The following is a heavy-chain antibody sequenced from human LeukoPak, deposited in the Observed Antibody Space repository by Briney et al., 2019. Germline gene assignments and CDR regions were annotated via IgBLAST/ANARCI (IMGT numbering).Heavy chain of an antibody. J-gene: IGHJ4*02. V-gene: IGHV3-33*06. Sequence: GGSLTLSCVASQFTFSHYGMYWVRQAPGKGLEWVAVIWNDGSSQFYADSVKGRFTIFRDNFQNTVYLQMNSLRADDTAVYYCAKDAQRGFDYSNSLEYWGRGTLVTVSS. D-gene: IGHD4-11*01. CDR2: IWNDGSSQ. CDR1: QFTFSHYG. CDR3: AKDAQRGFDYSNSLEY.